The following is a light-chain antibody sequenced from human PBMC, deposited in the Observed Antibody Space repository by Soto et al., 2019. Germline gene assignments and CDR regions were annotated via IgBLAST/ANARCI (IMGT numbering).Light chain of an antibody. J-gene: IGKJ4*01. CDR3: QQPPP. V-gene: IGKV3-11*01. Sequence: EIVLTQSPATLSLSPGERATLSCRASQSVSSYLAWYQQKPGQAPRLLIYDASNRATGIPARFSGSGSGTDFTLTISSLEPEDFAVYYCQQPPPFGGGTKVEIK. CDR1: QSVSSY. CDR2: DAS.